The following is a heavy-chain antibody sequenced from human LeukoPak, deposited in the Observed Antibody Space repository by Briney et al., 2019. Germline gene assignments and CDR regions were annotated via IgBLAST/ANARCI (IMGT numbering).Heavy chain of an antibody. CDR2: INPSGGGT. CDR3: ARVLYYYDSSGYYLDY. J-gene: IGHJ4*02. D-gene: IGHD3-22*01. Sequence: ASVKVSCKASGYTFINYYLHWVRQAPGQGLEWMGIINPSGGGTIYAQKFQGRVTMTRDMSTSTVYMELSSLRAEDTAVYYCARVLYYYDSSGYYLDYWGQGTLVTVSS. V-gene: IGHV1-46*01. CDR1: GYTFINYY.